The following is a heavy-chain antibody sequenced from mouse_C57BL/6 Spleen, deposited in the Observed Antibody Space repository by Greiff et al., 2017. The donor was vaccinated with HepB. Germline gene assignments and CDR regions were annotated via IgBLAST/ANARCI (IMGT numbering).Heavy chain of an antibody. D-gene: IGHD2-3*01. CDR2: IDPENGDT. V-gene: IGHV14-4*01. CDR3: TTPQSDGYSWYFDV. J-gene: IGHJ1*03. CDR1: GFNIKDDY. Sequence: EVQLQQSGAELVRPGASVKLSCTASGFNIKDDYMHWVKQRPEQGLEWIGWIDPENGDTEYASKFQGKATITADTSSNTAYLQLSSLTSEDTAVYYCTTPQSDGYSWYFDVWGTGTTVTVSS.